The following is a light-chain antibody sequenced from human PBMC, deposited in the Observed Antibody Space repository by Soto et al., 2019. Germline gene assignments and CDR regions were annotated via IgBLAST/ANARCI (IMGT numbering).Light chain of an antibody. CDR1: QSVSSYY. J-gene: IGKJ1*01. Sequence: IALPQSPGTLSLYQGEIATLPCRDSQSVSSYYLAWYQQKPGQAPRLLIYAASSRATGIPDRCCGGGSGTDFTLTISSLEPEDFAVYYCKQWGSSTWTCGQVTKVDIK. CDR2: AAS. V-gene: IGKV3-20*01. CDR3: KQWGSSTWT.